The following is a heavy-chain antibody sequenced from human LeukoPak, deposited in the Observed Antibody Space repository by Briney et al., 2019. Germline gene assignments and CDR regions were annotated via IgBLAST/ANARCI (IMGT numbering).Heavy chain of an antibody. CDR2: MNPNSGNT. J-gene: IGHJ6*02. CDR3: ARVGVPAALLRYCYYGMDV. CDR1: GYTFTSYD. V-gene: IGHV1-8*01. D-gene: IGHD2-2*01. Sequence: ASVKVSCKASGYTFTSYDINWVRQATGQGLEWMGWMNPNSGNTGYAQKFQGRVTMTRNTSISTAYMELSSLRSEDTAVYYCARVGVPAALLRYCYYGMDVWGQGTTVTVSS.